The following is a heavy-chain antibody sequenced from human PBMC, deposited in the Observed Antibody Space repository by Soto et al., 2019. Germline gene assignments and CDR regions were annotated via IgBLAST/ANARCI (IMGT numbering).Heavy chain of an antibody. CDR3: ASGRTKRDFQH. Sequence: QVQLVQSGAEVKKPGSSVKVSCKASGGTFSSYAISWVRQAPGQGLEWMGGIIPIFGTANYAQKFQGRVTITADESTTRAYMELSSLRPEDTAMYYWASGRTKRDFQHWGQGTLVTVSS. CDR1: GGTFSSYA. J-gene: IGHJ1*01. V-gene: IGHV1-69*01. CDR2: IIPIFGTA.